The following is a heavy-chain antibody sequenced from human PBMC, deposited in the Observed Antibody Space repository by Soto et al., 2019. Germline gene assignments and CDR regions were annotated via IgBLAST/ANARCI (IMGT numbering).Heavy chain of an antibody. D-gene: IGHD2-2*01. CDR1: GFSFSTYW. Sequence: EVQLVESGGGLVQPGGSLRLSCAASGFSFSTYWMTWVRQAPGKGLEWVANIKPDGSQKYYVDSVKGRFTISRDNAKRSVYLQMDSRRVEDTAVYFCAVRYADYWGQGALVTVSS. CDR3: AVRYADY. J-gene: IGHJ4*02. V-gene: IGHV3-7*01. CDR2: IKPDGSQK.